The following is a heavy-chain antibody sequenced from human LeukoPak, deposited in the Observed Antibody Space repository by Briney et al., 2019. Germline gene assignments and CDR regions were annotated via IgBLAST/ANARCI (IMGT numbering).Heavy chain of an antibody. Sequence: PSETLSLTCTVSGGSISSYYWSWLRQPPGKGLEWIGYIYYSGSTNYNPSLKSQVTISVDTSKNQFSLKLSSVTAADTAVYYCARDMYSTSWWGAFDLWGQGTMVTVSS. V-gene: IGHV4-59*01. CDR1: GGSISSYY. CDR3: ARDMYSTSWWGAFDL. J-gene: IGHJ3*01. CDR2: IYYSGST. D-gene: IGHD2-2*01.